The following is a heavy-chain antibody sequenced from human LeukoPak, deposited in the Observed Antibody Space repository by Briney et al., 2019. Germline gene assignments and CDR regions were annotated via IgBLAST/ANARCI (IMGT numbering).Heavy chain of an antibody. Sequence: GGSLRLSCAASGFTFSSYAMHWVRQAPGKGLEWVAVISYDGSNKYYADSVKGRFTISRDNSKNTLYLQMNSLRAEDTAVYYCAKGSYYDSSGSFYFDYWGQGTLVTVSS. J-gene: IGHJ4*02. CDR1: GFTFSSYA. D-gene: IGHD3-22*01. CDR3: AKGSYYDSSGSFYFDY. V-gene: IGHV3-30*04. CDR2: ISYDGSNK.